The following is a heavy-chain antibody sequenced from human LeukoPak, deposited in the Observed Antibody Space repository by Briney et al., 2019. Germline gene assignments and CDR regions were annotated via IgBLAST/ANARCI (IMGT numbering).Heavy chain of an antibody. J-gene: IGHJ6*03. CDR2: IDPSGGST. Sequence: ASVKVSCKASGYTFTSYYMHWVRQAPGQGLEWMGIIDPSGGSTSYAQKFQGRVTMTRDMSTSTVYMELSSLRSEDTAVYYCARARYYYYYYMDVWGKGTTVTVSS. CDR1: GYTFTSYY. CDR3: ARARYYYYYYMDV. D-gene: IGHD1-14*01. V-gene: IGHV1-46*01.